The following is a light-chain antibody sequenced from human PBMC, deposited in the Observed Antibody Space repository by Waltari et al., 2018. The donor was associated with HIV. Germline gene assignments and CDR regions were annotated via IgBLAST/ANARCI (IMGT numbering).Light chain of an antibody. CDR2: SAS. CDR3: QQLKTYVAA. J-gene: IGKJ4*01. Sequence: DIRLTQSPSSLSASVGDRVTLTCRASQDISTSLAWYQKKPGKAPKLLIYSASTLQTGVPSRFAGGGSGTSFTPTISPLQSEDFAVYYCQQLKTYVAAFGGGTKVEI. CDR1: QDISTS. V-gene: IGKV1-9*01.